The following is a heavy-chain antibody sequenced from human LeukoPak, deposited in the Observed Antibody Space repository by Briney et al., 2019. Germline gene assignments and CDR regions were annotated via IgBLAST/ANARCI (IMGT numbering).Heavy chain of an antibody. CDR3: ATTSNCSSTSCYHY. V-gene: IGHV4-34*01. CDR2: INHSGST. D-gene: IGHD2-2*01. Sequence: SSETLSLTCAVYGGSFSGYYWSWIRQPPGKGLEWIGEINHSGSTNYNPSLKSRVTISVDTSKNQFSLKLSSVTAADTAVYYCATTSNCSSTSCYHYWGQGTLVTVSS. CDR1: GGSFSGYY. J-gene: IGHJ4*02.